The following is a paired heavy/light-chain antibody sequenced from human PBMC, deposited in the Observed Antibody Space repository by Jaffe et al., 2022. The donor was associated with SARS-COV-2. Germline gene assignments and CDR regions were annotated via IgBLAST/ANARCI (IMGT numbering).Heavy chain of an antibody. CDR2: FYYSGTT. Sequence: QLQLQESGPGVVKASETLSLTCSVSGDSISSDTSYWGWVRQPPGKGLEWIGSFYYSGTTYYNSSLKSRVAISVDTSKNHFSLRLSSVTAADTAVYYCARHLLGYCRNGVCNTGWFDPWGQGSLVTVSS. J-gene: IGHJ5*02. CDR3: ARHLLGYCRNGVCNTGWFDP. V-gene: IGHV4-39*01. D-gene: IGHD2-8*01. CDR1: GDSISSDTSY.
Light chain of an antibody. Sequence: DIQMTQSPSTLSASVGDRVTITCRASQSISDWVAWYQQKPGKAPNLLIYRASSLKSGVPSRFSGSGSGTEFTLTISSLQPDDFASYYCQQYNSNFQTFGQGTKVEIK. V-gene: IGKV1-5*03. CDR1: QSISDW. CDR3: QQYNSNFQT. CDR2: RAS. J-gene: IGKJ1*01.